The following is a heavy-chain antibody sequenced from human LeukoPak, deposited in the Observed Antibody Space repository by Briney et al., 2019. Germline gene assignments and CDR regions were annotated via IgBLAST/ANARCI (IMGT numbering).Heavy chain of an antibody. V-gene: IGHV3-23*01. CDR3: AKSQLYGSYYYYGMDV. J-gene: IGHJ6*02. D-gene: IGHD1-1*01. Sequence: SGSGGSTYYADSVKGRFTISRDNSKNTLYLQMNSLGAEDTAVYYCAKSQLYGSYYYYGMDVWGQGTTVTVSS. CDR2: SGSGGST.